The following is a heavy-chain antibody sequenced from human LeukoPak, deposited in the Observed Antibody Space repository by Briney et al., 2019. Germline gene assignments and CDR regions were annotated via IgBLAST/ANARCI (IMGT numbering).Heavy chain of an antibody. D-gene: IGHD5-18*01. CDR2: INPYNDDT. Sequence: ASVKVSCKASAYSFTSYGISWVRQAPGQGLEWMGWINPYNDDTNYAQKPQGRVTMTTDTSTNTAYMELRSPRSDDTAVYYCARVEGKRGYSYGYYYYYYMDVWGKGTTVSISS. J-gene: IGHJ6*03. V-gene: IGHV1-18*01. CDR3: ARVEGKRGYSYGYYYYYYMDV. CDR1: AYSFTSYG.